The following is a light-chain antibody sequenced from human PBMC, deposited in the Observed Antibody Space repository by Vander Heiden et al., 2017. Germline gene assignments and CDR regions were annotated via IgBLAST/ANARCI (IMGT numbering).Light chain of an antibody. V-gene: IGKV3-20*01. Sequence: EIVLTQSPGTLSLSPGERGTLSCRASQSVASTYLAWFQQKPGQAPRLLIYVASSRATGIPDRFRGSGSGTDFTLTISRLEPEDFAVYFCQQYGSSPLTFGGGTKVEIK. J-gene: IGKJ4*01. CDR3: QQYGSSPLT. CDR2: VAS. CDR1: QSVASTY.